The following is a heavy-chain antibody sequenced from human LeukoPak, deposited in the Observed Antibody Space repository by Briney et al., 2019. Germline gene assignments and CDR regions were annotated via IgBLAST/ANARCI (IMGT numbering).Heavy chain of an antibody. J-gene: IGHJ6*03. V-gene: IGHV3-74*01. CDR1: GFTFSSYW. Sequence: GGSLRLSCAASGFTFSSYWMRWVRQAPGKGLVWVSRINSDGSSTSYADSVKGRFTISRDNAKNTLYLQMNSLRAEDTAVYYCARAAGAYSYYYYYMDVWGKGTTVTVSS. D-gene: IGHD1-26*01. CDR3: ARAAGAYSYYYYYMDV. CDR2: INSDGSST.